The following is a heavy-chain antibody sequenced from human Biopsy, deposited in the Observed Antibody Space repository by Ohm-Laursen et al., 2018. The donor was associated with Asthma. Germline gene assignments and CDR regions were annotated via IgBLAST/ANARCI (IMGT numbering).Heavy chain of an antibody. V-gene: IGHV1-46*01. CDR2: INPSGGST. CDR3: ARTYYDFLTGQVNDAFAI. CDR1: GYTFTSYY. D-gene: IGHD3-9*01. J-gene: IGHJ3*02. Sequence: GSSVKVSCKASGYTFTSYYMHWVRQPPGQGLEWMGIINPSGGSTSYAQKFQGRATITRDTSASTAYMDLSSLRSEDTAVYYCARTYYDFLTGQVNDAFAIWGQGTVVTVSS.